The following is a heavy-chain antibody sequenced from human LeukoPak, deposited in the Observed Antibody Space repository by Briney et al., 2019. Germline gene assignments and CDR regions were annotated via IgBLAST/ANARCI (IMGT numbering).Heavy chain of an antibody. Sequence: ASVKVSCKASGYTFTSYAMHWVRQAPGQRLEWMGWINAGNGNTKYSQKFQGRVTITRDTSASTAYMELSSLRSEDTAVYYCASTGYGSGSYYNPIDYWGQGTLVTVSS. D-gene: IGHD3-10*01. J-gene: IGHJ4*02. CDR2: INAGNGNT. CDR1: GYTFTSYA. V-gene: IGHV1-3*01. CDR3: ASTGYGSGSYYNPIDY.